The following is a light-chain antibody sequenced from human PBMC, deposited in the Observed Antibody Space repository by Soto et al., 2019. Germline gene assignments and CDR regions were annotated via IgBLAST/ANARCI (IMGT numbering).Light chain of an antibody. CDR3: QSYDSSLSGYV. Sequence: QSALTQPASVSGSLGQSITISCTGTSSDVGGFNYVSWYQQHPGKAPKLLIYANTNRPSGVPDRFSGSKSGTSASLAITGLQAEDEADYYCQSYDSSLSGYVFGTGTKLTVL. J-gene: IGLJ1*01. V-gene: IGLV2-14*01. CDR2: ANT. CDR1: SSDVGGFNY.